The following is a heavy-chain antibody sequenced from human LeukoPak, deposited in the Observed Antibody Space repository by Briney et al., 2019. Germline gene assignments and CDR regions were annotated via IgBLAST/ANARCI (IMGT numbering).Heavy chain of an antibody. D-gene: IGHD6-19*01. CDR2: INPNSGGT. CDR3: ARASGSGLWLVNFDY. Sequence: ASVTVSCKASGYTFTGYYMHWVRQAPGQGLEWMGRINPNSGGTNYAQQFQGRVTMTRDTSISTAYMELSRVRSDDTAVYYCARASGSGLWLVNFDYWGQGTLVTVSS. CDR1: GYTFTGYY. J-gene: IGHJ4*02. V-gene: IGHV1-2*06.